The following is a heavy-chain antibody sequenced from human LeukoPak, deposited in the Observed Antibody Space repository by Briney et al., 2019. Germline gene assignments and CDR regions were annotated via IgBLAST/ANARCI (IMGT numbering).Heavy chain of an antibody. CDR2: ISWNSGYI. D-gene: IGHD6-13*01. J-gene: IGHJ4*02. Sequence: GGSLRLSCAASGFTFDDYAMHWVWQAPGRGLEWVSGISWNSGYIAYADSVKGRFTISRDNAKNSLYLQMNSLIPEDTALYYCAKRSAAGMVGYFDYWGQGTLVTVSS. V-gene: IGHV3-9*01. CDR1: GFTFDDYA. CDR3: AKRSAAGMVGYFDY.